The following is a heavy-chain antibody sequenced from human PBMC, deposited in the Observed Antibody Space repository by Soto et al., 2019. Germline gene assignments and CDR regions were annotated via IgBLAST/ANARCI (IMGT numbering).Heavy chain of an antibody. CDR2: INRDGAEE. Sequence: EVQLVESGGDLVQPGGSLRLSCAASGFTFSDYWMTWVRQAPGQGLEWVANINRDGAEENYVHSVKGRFTISRDNAKNSLSLHLSSLRADDTAVYYCARDLRGGYNSFDYWGQGALVTVSS. CDR1: GFTFSDYW. J-gene: IGHJ4*02. V-gene: IGHV3-7*03. CDR3: ARDLRGGYNSFDY. D-gene: IGHD5-12*01.